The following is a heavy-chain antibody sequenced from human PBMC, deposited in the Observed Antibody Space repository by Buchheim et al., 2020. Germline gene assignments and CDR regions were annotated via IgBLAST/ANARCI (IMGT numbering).Heavy chain of an antibody. CDR3: AKPYSSSSKVRYFEY. CDR2: IKQDGSEK. J-gene: IGHJ4*02. CDR1: GFTFTTYW. Sequence: EVQLVKSGGGLVQPGGSLRLSCGASGFTFTTYWMSWVRQAPGKGLEWLANIKQDGSEKYYVDSVKGRFTISRDNAKNSLYLQMNSLRAGDTAVYYCAKPYSSSSKVRYFEYWGQGTL. D-gene: IGHD6-6*01. V-gene: IGHV3-7*01.